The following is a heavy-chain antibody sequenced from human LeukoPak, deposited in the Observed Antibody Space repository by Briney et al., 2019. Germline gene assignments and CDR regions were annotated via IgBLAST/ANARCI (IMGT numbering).Heavy chain of an antibody. J-gene: IGHJ5*02. CDR3: ARRGTYQNWFDP. CDR1: TFTFSSYW. Sequence: PGGSLRLSCAASTFTFSSYWMSWVRQAPGKGLEWVATIKDDGGEKYYVDSVSGRFTISRDNAKNSLYLQMNSLRAEDTAVYYCARRGTYQNWFDPWGQGTLVTVPS. D-gene: IGHD3-16*01. V-gene: IGHV3-7*01. CDR2: IKDDGGEK.